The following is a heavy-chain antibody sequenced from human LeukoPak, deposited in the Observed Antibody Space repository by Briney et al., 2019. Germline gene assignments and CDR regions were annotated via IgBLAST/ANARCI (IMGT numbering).Heavy chain of an antibody. CDR1: GASFSSSTYY. D-gene: IGHD1-1*01. Sequence: SETLSLTCTVSGASFSSSTYYWGWIRQPPGKGLEWIGSIYYSGSTYYNPSLKSRVTMSVDTSKNQFSLKLSSVTAADTAVYYCARDQLELRYWGQGTLVAVSS. V-gene: IGHV4-39*02. J-gene: IGHJ4*02. CDR2: IYYSGST. CDR3: ARDQLELRY.